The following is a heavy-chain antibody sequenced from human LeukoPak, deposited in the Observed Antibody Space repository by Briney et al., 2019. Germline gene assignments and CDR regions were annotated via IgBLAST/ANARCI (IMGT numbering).Heavy chain of an antibody. D-gene: IGHD3-10*01. CDR3: ARTRPRITMVRGVSGWFDP. J-gene: IGHJ5*02. CDR1: GGSISSGGYY. CDR2: IYHSGST. Sequence: SETLSLTCTVSGGSISSGGYYWSWIRQPPGKGLEWIGYIYHSGSTNYNPSLKSRVTISVDKSKNQFSLKLSSVTAADTAVYYCARTRPRITMVRGVSGWFDPWGQGTLVTVSS. V-gene: IGHV4-30-2*01.